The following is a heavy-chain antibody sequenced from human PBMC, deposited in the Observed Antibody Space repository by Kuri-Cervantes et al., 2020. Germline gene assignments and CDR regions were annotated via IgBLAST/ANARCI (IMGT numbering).Heavy chain of an antibody. CDR3: ARAALLDPGLSSGWYEDAFDI. V-gene: IGHV6-1*01. Sequence: SQTLSLTCAIFGDSVSSKSAAWNWIRQSPSRGLEWLGRTYYRSEWYSDYAVSVKGRIIINPDTSKNQFYLQLNSVTPEDTAVYYCARAALLDPGLSSGWYEDAFDIWGQGTMVTVSS. D-gene: IGHD6-19*01. CDR1: GDSVSSKSAA. J-gene: IGHJ3*02. CDR2: TYYRSEWYS.